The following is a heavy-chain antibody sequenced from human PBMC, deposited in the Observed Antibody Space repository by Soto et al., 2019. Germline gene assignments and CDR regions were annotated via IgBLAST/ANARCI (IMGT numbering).Heavy chain of an antibody. CDR1: GYTFYRYG. J-gene: IGHJ5*02. D-gene: IGHD3-22*01. V-gene: IGHV1-18*01. CDR3: ARDTQQDSNGYSLEWFDP. Sequence: QVPLVQSGAEVKKAGASVKVSCKASGYTFYRYGITWVRQAPGQGLEWMGWINPSNDNTNYAQKFRGRVTMTTDASTSTAHMELRRLKSDDTAVYYCARDTQQDSNGYSLEWFDPWGQGTLVTVSP. CDR2: INPSNDNT.